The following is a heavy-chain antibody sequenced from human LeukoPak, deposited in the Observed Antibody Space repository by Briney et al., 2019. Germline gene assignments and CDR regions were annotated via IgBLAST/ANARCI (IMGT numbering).Heavy chain of an antibody. Sequence: GASVKVSCKASGYTFTGYYMHWVRQAPGKGLEWMGGFDPEDGETIYAQKFQGRVTMTEDTSTDTAYMELSSLRSEDTAVYYCAAAVGYFDYWGQGTLVTVSS. CDR1: GYTFTGYY. CDR3: AAAVGYFDY. V-gene: IGHV1-24*01. D-gene: IGHD4-23*01. CDR2: FDPEDGET. J-gene: IGHJ4*02.